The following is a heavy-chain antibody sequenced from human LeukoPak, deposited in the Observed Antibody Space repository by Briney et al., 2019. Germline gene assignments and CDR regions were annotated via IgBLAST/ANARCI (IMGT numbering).Heavy chain of an antibody. CDR2: IYWDDDK. Sequence: SGPTLVKPTQTLTLTCTFSGFSLSASGVGVGWIRQPPGKALDWLGFIYWDDDKRYSPSLRSRLTITKNTSKNQVVLTMTNMDPVDTATYYCAHGQSYDYWGQGTLVTVSS. J-gene: IGHJ4*02. CDR3: AHGQSYDY. CDR1: GFSLSASGVG. D-gene: IGHD1-26*01. V-gene: IGHV2-5*02.